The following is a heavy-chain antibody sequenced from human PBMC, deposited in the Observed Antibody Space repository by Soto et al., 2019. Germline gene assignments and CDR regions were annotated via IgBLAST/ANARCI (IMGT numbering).Heavy chain of an antibody. D-gene: IGHD3-16*01. CDR2: INGGNGNT. V-gene: IGHV1-3*01. J-gene: IGHJ5*02. CDR1: GYPFTGHA. CDR3: ARDDGYGWFDP. Sequence: QVQLVQSGSEVKKPGASVKLSCKASGYPFTGHALHWVRQAPGQSPEWVGWINGGNGNTKYSQKLQGRVTITRDTSANTDYMELTRVRSEDTEIYYCARDDGYGWFDPWGQGSLVTVSS.